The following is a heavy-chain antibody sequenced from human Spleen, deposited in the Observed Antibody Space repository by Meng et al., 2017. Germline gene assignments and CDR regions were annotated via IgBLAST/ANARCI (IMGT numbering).Heavy chain of an antibody. CDR2: INHSGRT. Sequence: VQQRHWAAGLLTPSETLSLTCAGYGGSFSCYYWSWIRQPPGKGLEWIGEINHSGRTNYNPSLKSRVTISVDTSKNQFSLKLSSVTAADTAVYYCARGGIVGTTTGIDFWGQGTLVTVSS. CDR3: ARGGIVGTTTGIDF. V-gene: IGHV4-34*01. CDR1: GGSFSCYY. D-gene: IGHD1-26*01. J-gene: IGHJ4*02.